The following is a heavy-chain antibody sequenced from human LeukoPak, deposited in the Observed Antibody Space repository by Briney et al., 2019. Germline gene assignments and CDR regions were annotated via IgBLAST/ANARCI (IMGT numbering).Heavy chain of an antibody. CDR1: GFTVSSNY. V-gene: IGHV3-53*01. D-gene: IGHD2-15*01. Sequence: GGSLRLSCAASGFTVSSNYMSWVRQAPGKGLEWVSVIYSGGSTYYADSAKGRFTISRDNSKNTLYVQMNSLRAEDTAVYYCARGRGYCSGGSCYSLLAFDYWGQGTLVTVSS. J-gene: IGHJ4*02. CDR3: ARGRGYCSGGSCYSLLAFDY. CDR2: IYSGGST.